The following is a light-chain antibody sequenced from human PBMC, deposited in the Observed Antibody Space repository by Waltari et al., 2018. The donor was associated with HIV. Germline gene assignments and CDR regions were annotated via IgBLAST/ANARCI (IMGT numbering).Light chain of an antibody. J-gene: IGLJ1*01. V-gene: IGLV2-14*01. Sequence: QSALTQPASVSGSPGQSITISCTGTSSDVGGYNYVSWYQQHRGKAPKLMIYDVRNRPSGVSKLFSASKSGNTASLTISGLQAEDEADYYCSSYTSSSTRVFGTGTKVTVL. CDR1: SSDVGGYNY. CDR2: DVR. CDR3: SSYTSSSTRV.